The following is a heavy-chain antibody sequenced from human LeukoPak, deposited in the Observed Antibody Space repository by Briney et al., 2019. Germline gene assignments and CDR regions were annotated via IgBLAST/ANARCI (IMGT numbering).Heavy chain of an antibody. CDR3: ASVIVTTRNAWDC. CDR1: EFTFSSYW. J-gene: IGHJ4*02. CDR2: INSDGSST. Sequence: GGSLRLSCAASEFTFSSYWMHWVRQAPGKGLVWVSRINSDGSSTNYADSVKGRFTISRDNAKNTLYLQMNSLRAEDTAVYYCASVIVTTRNAWDCWGQGALVTVSS. V-gene: IGHV3-74*01. D-gene: IGHD5-12*01.